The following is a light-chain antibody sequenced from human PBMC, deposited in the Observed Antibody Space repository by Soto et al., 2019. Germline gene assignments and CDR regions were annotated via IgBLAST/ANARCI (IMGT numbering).Light chain of an antibody. V-gene: IGLV7-46*01. J-gene: IGLJ2*01. CDR1: TGAVTSNHH. CDR3: LLSYNAARV. CDR2: DTS. Sequence: QTVVTQEPSLTVSPGGTVTLTCGSSTGAVTSNHHPYWLQQKAGQAHRTLIYDTSNKHSWTPARFSGSLLGDKAALTLSGAQPEDEAQYYCLLSYNAARVFGGGTKLTVL.